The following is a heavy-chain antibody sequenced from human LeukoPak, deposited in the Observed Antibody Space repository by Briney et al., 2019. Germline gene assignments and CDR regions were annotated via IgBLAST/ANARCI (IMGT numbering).Heavy chain of an antibody. J-gene: IGHJ6*02. V-gene: IGHV1-46*01. Sequence: ASVTVSCKASGYTFTSYYMHWVRQAPGQGLEWMGIINPSGGSTSYAQKFQGRVTMTRDTSTSTVYMELSSLRSEDAAVYYCARNRGTIVGDDYYYGMDVWGQGTTVTVSS. CDR2: INPSGGST. CDR1: GYTFTSYY. D-gene: IGHD1-26*01. CDR3: ARNRGTIVGDDYYYGMDV.